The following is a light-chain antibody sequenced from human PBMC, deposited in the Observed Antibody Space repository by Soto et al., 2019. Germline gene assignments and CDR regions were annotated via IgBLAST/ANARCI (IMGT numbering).Light chain of an antibody. J-gene: IGKJ1*01. V-gene: IGKV3D-20*02. CDR2: GAS. CDR3: QQHSHWPPWT. CDR1: QSVSSNF. Sequence: EIVLTQSPGTLSLSPGERATLSCRAIQSVSSNFLAWYQEKPGQAPRLLIYGASSRATGIPDRFSGSGSGTDFTLTISSLEPEDFAVYYCQQHSHWPPWTFGQGTKVDIK.